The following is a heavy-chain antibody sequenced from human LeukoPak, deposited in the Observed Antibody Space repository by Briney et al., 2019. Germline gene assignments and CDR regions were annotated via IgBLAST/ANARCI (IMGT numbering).Heavy chain of an antibody. CDR1: GGSLSSGSYY. V-gene: IGHV4-61*02. D-gene: IGHD6-19*01. J-gene: IGHJ6*04. Sequence: SQTLSLTCTVSGGSLSSGSYYWSWIRQPAGKGLEWIGRIYTSGSTNYNPSLKSRVTISVDTSKNQFSLKLSSVTAADTAVYYCARDPVAGTGMDVWGKGTTVTVSS. CDR2: IYTSGST. CDR3: ARDPVAGTGMDV.